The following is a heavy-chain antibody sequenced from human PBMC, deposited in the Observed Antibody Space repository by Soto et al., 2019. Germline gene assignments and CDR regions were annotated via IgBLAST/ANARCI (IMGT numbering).Heavy chain of an antibody. Sequence: GGPVKVSCKASGYTLTSHYMYWGRQAPGQGPGGMGIINPYGGNTNYAQKLQGRVTMTTDTSTSTAYMELRSLRSDDTAVYYCARLVQEPAYCGGDCYSPFDYWGQGTLVTVSS. D-gene: IGHD2-21*02. CDR3: ARLVQEPAYCGGDCYSPFDY. V-gene: IGHV1-46*01. J-gene: IGHJ4*02. CDR1: GYTLTSHY. CDR2: INPYGGNT.